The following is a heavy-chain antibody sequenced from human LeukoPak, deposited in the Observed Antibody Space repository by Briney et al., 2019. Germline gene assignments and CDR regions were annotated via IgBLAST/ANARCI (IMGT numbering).Heavy chain of an antibody. CDR2: IYYSGST. CDR3: ASTMVRGVIIVHAFDI. D-gene: IGHD3-10*01. CDR1: GGSISSSSYY. Sequence: PTETLSLTCTVSGGSISSSSYYWGWIRQPPGKGLEWIGSIYYSGSTYYNPSLKSRVTISVDTSKIQFSLKLSSVTAADTAVYYCASTMVRGVIIVHAFDIWGQGTMVTVSS. J-gene: IGHJ3*02. V-gene: IGHV4-39*07.